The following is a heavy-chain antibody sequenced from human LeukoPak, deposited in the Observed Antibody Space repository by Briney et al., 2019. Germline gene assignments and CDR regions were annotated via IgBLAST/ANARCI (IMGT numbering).Heavy chain of an antibody. CDR2: VNQDGGEK. V-gene: IGHV3-7*03. CDR3: ASGRVAAVY. D-gene: IGHD6-19*01. Sequence: GRSLRLSCAASGFTFSSSLMTWVRQAPGKGLEWVASVNQDGGEKNYVDSVKGRFTISRDNAKISLYLQMNSLRAEDTDVYYCASGRVAAVYWGQGTLVTVSS. J-gene: IGHJ4*02. CDR1: GFTFSSSL.